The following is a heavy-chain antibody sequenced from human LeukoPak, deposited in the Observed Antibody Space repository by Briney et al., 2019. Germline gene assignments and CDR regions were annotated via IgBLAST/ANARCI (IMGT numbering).Heavy chain of an antibody. V-gene: IGHV3-7*05. D-gene: IGHD3-3*01. Sequence: GGSLRLSCAASGFTFSGYWMSWVRQAPGKGLEWVANIKQDGSEKYYVDSVKGRFTISRDNAKNSLYLQMNSLRAEDTAVYYCARVIGITIFGVVTLNWFDPWGQGTLVTVSS. CDR2: IKQDGSEK. CDR3: ARVIGITIFGVVTLNWFDP. J-gene: IGHJ5*02. CDR1: GFTFSGYW.